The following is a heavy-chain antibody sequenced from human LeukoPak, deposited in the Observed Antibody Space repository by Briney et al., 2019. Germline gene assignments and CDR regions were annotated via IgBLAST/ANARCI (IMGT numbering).Heavy chain of an antibody. CDR2: ISDNGKNN. J-gene: IGHJ4*02. Sequence: GGSLRLSCAASGFTLSTFDIHWVRLAPGKGLEWVAVISDNGKNNYYGDSVKGRFTLSRDKANNTVFLQMNSLRLEDTAVYYCTRGRPKYYYDTTGPGFDFWGQGTLVTVSS. V-gene: IGHV3-30*03. CDR3: TRGRPKYYYDTTGPGFDF. CDR1: GFTLSTFD. D-gene: IGHD3-22*01.